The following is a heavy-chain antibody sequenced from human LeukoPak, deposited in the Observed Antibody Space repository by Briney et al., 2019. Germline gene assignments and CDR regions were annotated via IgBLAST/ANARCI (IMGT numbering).Heavy chain of an antibody. D-gene: IGHD3-10*01. CDR1: GFTFSSYA. CDR3: AKDGPYYYGSGSGFDY. V-gene: IGHV3-23*01. J-gene: IGHJ4*02. Sequence: GGSLRLSRAASGFTFSSYAMSWVRQAPGKGLEWVSAISGSGGSTYYADSVKGRFTISRDNSKNTLYLQMNSLRAEDTAVYYCAKDGPYYYGSGSGFDYWGQGTLVTVSS. CDR2: ISGSGGST.